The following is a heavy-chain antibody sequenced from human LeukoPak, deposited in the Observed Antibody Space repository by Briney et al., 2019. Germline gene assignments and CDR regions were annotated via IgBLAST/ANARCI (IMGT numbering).Heavy chain of an antibody. CDR3: ASPGRDCSSTSCPFYYY. D-gene: IGHD2-2*01. CDR1: GFTLSNAW. Sequence: GGSLRLSCAASGFTLSNAWMSWVRQAPGKGLEWVSAISGSGGSTYYADSVKGRFTISRDNSKNTLYLQMNSLRAEDTAVYYCASPGRDCSSTSCPFYYYWGQGTLVTVSS. CDR2: ISGSGGST. J-gene: IGHJ4*02. V-gene: IGHV3-23*01.